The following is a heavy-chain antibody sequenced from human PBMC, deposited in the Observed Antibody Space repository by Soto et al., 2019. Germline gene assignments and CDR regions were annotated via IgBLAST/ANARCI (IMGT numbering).Heavy chain of an antibody. CDR1: GYSISSGYY. Sequence: SETLSLTCAVSGYSISSGYYWGWIRQPPGKGLEWIGTIYHSGSTYYNPSLKSRVTISVDTSKNQFSLKLSSVTAADTALYYCARALYCSGGSCSPLRGMDVWGQGTTVTVSS. J-gene: IGHJ6*02. D-gene: IGHD2-15*01. V-gene: IGHV4-38-2*01. CDR3: ARALYCSGGSCSPLRGMDV. CDR2: IYHSGST.